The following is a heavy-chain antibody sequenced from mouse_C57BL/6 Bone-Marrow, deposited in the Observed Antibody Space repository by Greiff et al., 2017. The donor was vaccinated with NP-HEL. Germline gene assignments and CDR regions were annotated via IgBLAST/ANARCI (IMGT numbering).Heavy chain of an antibody. CDR1: GYAFSSYW. J-gene: IGHJ3*01. CDR3: ARGAY. V-gene: IGHV1-80*01. CDR2: IYPGDGDT. Sequence: VQLQQSGAELVKPGASVKISCKASGYAFSSYWMNWVKQRPGKGLVWIGQIYPGDGDTNYNGKFKDKASLTADKSSSTAYMQLSSLPSGDSAVYFCARGAYWGQGTLVTVSA.